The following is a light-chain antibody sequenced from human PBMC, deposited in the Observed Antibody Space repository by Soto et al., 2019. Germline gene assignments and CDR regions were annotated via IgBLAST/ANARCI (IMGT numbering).Light chain of an antibody. Sequence: IGLTQSPCTLSLSPGERAPLSCIASHSVTSDYLAWYQQKPGQAPRILIYAASSRATGIPDRFSGSGSGTDFTLSISRLEPEDFAVYYCQQYDTSPRTFAQGTKVDIK. CDR2: AAS. J-gene: IGKJ1*01. CDR3: QQYDTSPRT. V-gene: IGKV3-20*01. CDR1: HSVTSDY.